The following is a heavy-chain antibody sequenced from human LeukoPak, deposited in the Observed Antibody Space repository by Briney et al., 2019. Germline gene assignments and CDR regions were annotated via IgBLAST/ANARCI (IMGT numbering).Heavy chain of an antibody. V-gene: IGHV3-21*01. CDR1: GFTFSSYS. D-gene: IGHD1-26*01. CDR3: ARLVGATEYYYYYYMDV. J-gene: IGHJ6*03. CDR2: ISSSSSYI. Sequence: GGSLRLSCAASGFTFSSYSMNWVRQAPGKGLEWVSSISSSSSYIYYADSVKGRFTISRDNAKNSLYLQMNSLRAEDTAVYYCARLVGATEYYYYYYMDVWGKGTTVTVSS.